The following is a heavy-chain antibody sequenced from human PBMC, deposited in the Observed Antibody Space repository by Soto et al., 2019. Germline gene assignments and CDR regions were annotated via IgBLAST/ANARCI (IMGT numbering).Heavy chain of an antibody. D-gene: IGHD6-19*01. Sequence: GESLKISCKGSGYSFTSYWIGWVRQMPGKGLEWMGIIHPGDSDTRYSPSFQGQVTISVDKPISTAYLQWSSLKASDTAMYYCARVVSSGYLALFYYGMDVWGQGTTVTVSS. CDR2: IHPGDSDT. J-gene: IGHJ6*02. CDR1: GYSFTSYW. V-gene: IGHV5-51*04. CDR3: ARVVSSGYLALFYYGMDV.